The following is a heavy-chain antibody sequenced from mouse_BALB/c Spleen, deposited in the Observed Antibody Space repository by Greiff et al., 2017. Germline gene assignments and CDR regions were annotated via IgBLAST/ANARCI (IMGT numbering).Heavy chain of an antibody. J-gene: IGHJ3*01. CDR3: ARWDGNYVFAY. CDR2: IDPANGNT. V-gene: IGHV14-3*02. CDR1: GFNIQDTY. Sequence: EVQLQQSGAELVKPGASVKLSCTASGFNIQDTYMHWVKQRPEQGLEWIGRIDPANGNTKYDPKFQGKATITADTSSNTAYLQLSSLTSEDTAVYYCARWDGNYVFAYWGQGTLVTVSA. D-gene: IGHD2-1*01.